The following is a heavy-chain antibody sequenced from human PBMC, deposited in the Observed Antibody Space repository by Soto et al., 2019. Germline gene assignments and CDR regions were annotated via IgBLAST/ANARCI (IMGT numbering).Heavy chain of an antibody. Sequence: QVQLVESGGGVVQPGRSLRLSCAASGFTFSSYAMHWVRQAPGKGLEWVAVISYDGSNKYSADSVKGRFTIARDNSKNTLYLQRNSLRAEDTAVYYWARDSRVWGTAAHLDYWGQGTLVTVSS. D-gene: IGHD3-16*01. V-gene: IGHV3-30-3*01. CDR1: GFTFSSYA. J-gene: IGHJ4*02. CDR3: ARDSRVWGTAAHLDY. CDR2: ISYDGSNK.